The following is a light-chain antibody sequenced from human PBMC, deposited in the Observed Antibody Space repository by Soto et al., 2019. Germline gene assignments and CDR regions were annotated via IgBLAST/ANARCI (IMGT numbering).Light chain of an antibody. CDR3: QQFDNLPLT. CDR2: DAS. V-gene: IGKV1-33*01. CDR1: QDIANY. J-gene: IGKJ3*01. Sequence: DIQMTQSPSSLSASVGDRVTITCQASQDIANYLKWYQQKPGKAPTLLIFDASNLETGVPSRFSGSGYGTDFTFTISSLQSEDIGTYYCQQFDNLPLTFGPGTKVDIK.